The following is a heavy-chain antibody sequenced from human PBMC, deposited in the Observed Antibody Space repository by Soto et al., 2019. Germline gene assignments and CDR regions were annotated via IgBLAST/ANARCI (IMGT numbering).Heavy chain of an antibody. CDR1: GGTFSSYA. Sequence: QVQLVQSGAEVKKPGSSVKVSCKASGGTFSSYAISWVRQAPGQGLEWMGGIIPIFGTANYAQKFQGRVTITADESTSTAYMELSSLRSEDTAVYYCVLARTPTTVTTNGVIPGWFDPWGQGTLVTVSS. V-gene: IGHV1-69*01. CDR3: VLARTPTTVTTNGVIPGWFDP. CDR2: IIPIFGTA. J-gene: IGHJ5*02. D-gene: IGHD4-17*01.